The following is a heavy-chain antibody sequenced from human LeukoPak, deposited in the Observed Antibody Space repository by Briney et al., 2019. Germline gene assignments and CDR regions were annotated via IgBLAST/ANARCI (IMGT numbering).Heavy chain of an antibody. CDR3: AELGITMIGGV. J-gene: IGHJ6*04. Sequence: GGSLRLSCAASGFTFSSYWMSWVRQAPGKGLEWVANIKQDGSEKYYVDSVKGRFTISRDDAKNSLYLQMNSLRAEDTAVYYCAELGITMIGGVWGKGTTVTISS. CDR1: GFTFSSYW. CDR2: IKQDGSEK. V-gene: IGHV3-7*01. D-gene: IGHD3-10*02.